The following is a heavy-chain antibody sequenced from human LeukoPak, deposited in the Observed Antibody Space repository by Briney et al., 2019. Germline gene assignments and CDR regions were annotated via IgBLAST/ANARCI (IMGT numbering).Heavy chain of an antibody. CDR1: GGSFSGYY. Sequence: PSETLSLTCAVYGGSFSGYYWSWIRQPPGKGLEWLGEINHSGSTNYNPSLKSRVTISVDTSKNQFSLKLSSVTAADTAVYYCARLSIAAAGTRVYYYYGMDVWGQGTMVTVSS. V-gene: IGHV4-34*01. J-gene: IGHJ6*02. CDR3: ARLSIAAAGTRVYYYYGMDV. D-gene: IGHD6-13*01. CDR2: INHSGST.